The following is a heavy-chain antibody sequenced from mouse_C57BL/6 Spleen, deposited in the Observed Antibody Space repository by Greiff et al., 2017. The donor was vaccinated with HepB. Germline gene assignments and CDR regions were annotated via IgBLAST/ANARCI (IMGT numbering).Heavy chain of an antibody. CDR2: INPNNGGT. D-gene: IGHD1-1*01. J-gene: IGHJ4*01. CDR3: ARERITTRAMDY. Sequence: DVQLQESGPELVKPGASVKIPCKASGYTFTDYNMDWVKQSHGKSLEWIGDINPNNGGTIYNQKFKGKATLTVDKSSSTAYMELRSLTSEDTAVYYCARERITTRAMDYWGQGTSVTVSS. CDR1: GYTFTDYN. V-gene: IGHV1-18*01.